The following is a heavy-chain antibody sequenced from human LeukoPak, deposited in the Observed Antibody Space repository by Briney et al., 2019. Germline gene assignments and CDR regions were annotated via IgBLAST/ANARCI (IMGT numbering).Heavy chain of an antibody. CDR3: ASSGVGPGFDY. Sequence: ASVKVSCKASGGTFSSYAISWVRQAPGQGLEWMGGIIPIFGTANYAQKFQGRVTITADESTSTAYMELSSLRSEDTAVYYCASSGVGPGFDYWGQGTLVTVSS. CDR1: GGTFSSYA. D-gene: IGHD5-12*01. V-gene: IGHV1-69*13. J-gene: IGHJ4*02. CDR2: IIPIFGTA.